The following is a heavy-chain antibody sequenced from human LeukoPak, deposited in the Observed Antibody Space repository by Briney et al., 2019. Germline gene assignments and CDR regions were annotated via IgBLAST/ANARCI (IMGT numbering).Heavy chain of an antibody. D-gene: IGHD4-23*01. CDR3: ARSEGTVAYDS. V-gene: IGHV3-74*01. CDR1: GFTFSDYC. J-gene: IGHJ5*01. CDR2: INRDGSGT. Sequence: GGSLRLSCAASGFTFSDYCMHWVRQAPGKGLVWVSRINRDGSGTAYADSVRGRFTISRDNAKNTLYLQVNSLRAEDTAVYYCARSEGTVAYDSWGQGTLVTVSS.